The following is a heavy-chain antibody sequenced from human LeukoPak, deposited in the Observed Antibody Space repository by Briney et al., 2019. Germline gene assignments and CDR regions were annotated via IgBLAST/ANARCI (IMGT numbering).Heavy chain of an antibody. CDR3: ARGRWLQLVSLDY. V-gene: IGHV3-23*01. CDR2: ISGSGGST. CDR1: GFTFSSYA. D-gene: IGHD5-24*01. J-gene: IGHJ4*02. Sequence: GGSLRLSCAASGFTFSSYAMSWVRQAPGKGLEWVSAISGSGGSTYYADSVKGRFTISRDNSKNTLYLQMNSLRAEDTAVYYCARGRWLQLVSLDYWGQGTLVTVSS.